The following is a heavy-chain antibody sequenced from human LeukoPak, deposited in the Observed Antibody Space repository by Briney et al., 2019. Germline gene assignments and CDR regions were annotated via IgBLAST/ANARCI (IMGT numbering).Heavy chain of an antibody. D-gene: IGHD6-19*01. CDR3: ASTPAVAGTSLPFDY. CDR1: GGSISSGSYF. CDR2: IYTSGST. Sequence: SETLSLTCTVSGGSISSGSYFWSWIRQPAGKGLEWIGRIYTSGSTNYNPSLKSRVTISVDTSKNQFSLKLSSVTAADTAVYYCASTPAVAGTSLPFDYWGQGTLVTVSS. J-gene: IGHJ4*02. V-gene: IGHV4-61*02.